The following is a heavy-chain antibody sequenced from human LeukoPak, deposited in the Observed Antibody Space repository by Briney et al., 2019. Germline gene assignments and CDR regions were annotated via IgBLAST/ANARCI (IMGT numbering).Heavy chain of an antibody. Sequence: PSETLSLTCTVSGGSISSSSYYWGWIRQPPGKGLEWIGSIYYSGSTYYNPSLKSRVTISVDTSQNQSSLKLSSVTAADTAVYYCARHGSYYTTWGQGTLVTVSS. CDR3: ARHGSYYTT. V-gene: IGHV4-39*01. CDR1: GGSISSSSYY. CDR2: IYYSGST. J-gene: IGHJ5*02. D-gene: IGHD1-26*01.